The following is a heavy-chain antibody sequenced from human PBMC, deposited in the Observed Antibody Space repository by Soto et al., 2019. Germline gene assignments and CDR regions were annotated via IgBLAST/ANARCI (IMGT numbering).Heavy chain of an antibody. CDR1: GGSISSGGYY. CDR3: AASCVACGGFNYSGMDV. CDR2: IYYSGTT. D-gene: IGHD2-21*01. Sequence: QVQLQESGPGLVKPSQTLSLTCTVSGGSISSGGYYWYWIRQHPGKGLEWIGYIYYSGTTYYNPSLKSRVTISVHTSKNQFSLKLSSVTAADTAVYYCAASCVACGGFNYSGMDVWGQGTTVTVSS. V-gene: IGHV4-31*03. J-gene: IGHJ6*02.